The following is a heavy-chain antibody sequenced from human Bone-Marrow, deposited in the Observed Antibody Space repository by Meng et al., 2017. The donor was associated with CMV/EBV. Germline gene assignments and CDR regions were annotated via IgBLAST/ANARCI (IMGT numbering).Heavy chain of an antibody. Sequence: SVKVSCKASGGTFSSYAISWVRQAPGQGLEWMGGIIPIFGTANYAQKFQGRVTITTDESTSTAYMELSSLRSEDTAVYYCARVGGNSAYYYGMDVWGQGTTVTGSS. V-gene: IGHV1-69*05. CDR2: IIPIFGTA. CDR3: ARVGGNSAYYYGMDV. D-gene: IGHD4-23*01. J-gene: IGHJ6*01. CDR1: GGTFSSYA.